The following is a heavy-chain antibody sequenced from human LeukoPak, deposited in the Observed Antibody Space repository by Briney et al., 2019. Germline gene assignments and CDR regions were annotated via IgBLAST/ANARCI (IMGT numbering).Heavy chain of an antibody. CDR3: ARGVKIRTIAAGAAYYLDY. CDR1: GYTFTSYG. D-gene: IGHD6-13*01. Sequence: GASVKVSCKASGYTFTSYGISWVRQAPGQGLEWMGWISAYNGNTNYAQKPQGRVTMTTDTSTSTAYMELRSLRSDDTAVYYCARGVKIRTIAAGAAYYLDYWGQGTLVTVSS. CDR2: ISAYNGNT. J-gene: IGHJ4*02. V-gene: IGHV1-18*01.